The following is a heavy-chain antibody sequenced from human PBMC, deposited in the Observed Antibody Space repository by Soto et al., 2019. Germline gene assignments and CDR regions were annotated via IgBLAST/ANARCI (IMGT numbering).Heavy chain of an antibody. CDR1: GFTFNTYA. Sequence: GGSLRLSCAASGFTFNTYAMTWVRQAPGKGLEWVSSISGGGGSTYYADSVKGRVTISRDNSKNTLYLQMNSLRAEDTAVYYCAKMEGMDPWAYSFDYWGQGTLVTVSS. J-gene: IGHJ4*02. V-gene: IGHV3-23*01. CDR2: ISGGGGST. CDR3: AKMEGMDPWAYSFDY. D-gene: IGHD2-2*03.